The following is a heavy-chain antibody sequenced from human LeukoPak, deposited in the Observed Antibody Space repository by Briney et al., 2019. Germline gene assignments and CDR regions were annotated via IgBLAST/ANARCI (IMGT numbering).Heavy chain of an antibody. Sequence: GGSLRLSCAASGFTVSRYHMSWVRQAPGKGLEWVSAISGSGDSTYYADSVKGRFTISRDNSKNMVYLQMNSLRGGDTAVYYCAKVTWSTTGTTPYVYWGQGTLVTVSS. CDR1: GFTVSRYH. J-gene: IGHJ4*02. CDR2: ISGSGDST. CDR3: AKVTWSTTGTTPYVY. D-gene: IGHD1-1*01. V-gene: IGHV3-23*01.